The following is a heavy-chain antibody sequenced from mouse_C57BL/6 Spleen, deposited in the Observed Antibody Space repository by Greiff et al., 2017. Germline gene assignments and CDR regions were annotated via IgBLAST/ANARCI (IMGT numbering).Heavy chain of an antibody. CDR3: SEGYYGSSYGYFDV. V-gene: IGHV1-26*01. J-gene: IGHJ1*03. Sequence: EVQLQQSGPELVKPGASVKISCKASGYTFTDYYMNWVKQSHGKSLEWIGDINPNNGGTSYNQKFKGKATLTVDKSSSTAYMELRSLTSEDSAVYYCSEGYYGSSYGYFDVWGTGTTVTVSS. D-gene: IGHD1-1*01. CDR2: INPNNGGT. CDR1: GYTFTDYY.